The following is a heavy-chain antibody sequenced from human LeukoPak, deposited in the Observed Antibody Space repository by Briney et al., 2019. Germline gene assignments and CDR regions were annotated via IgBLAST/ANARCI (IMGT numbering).Heavy chain of an antibody. J-gene: IGHJ3*01. Sequence: SETLSLTCAVYGGSFSGYYWSWIRQPPRKGLEWIGEINHSGSTNYNPSLKSRVTISVDTSKNQFSVKLSSVTAADTAVYYCARAQDKGNALGLAFDLWGQGTMVTVSS. CDR3: ARAQDKGNALGLAFDL. V-gene: IGHV4-34*01. CDR1: GGSFSGYY. CDR2: INHSGST. D-gene: IGHD1-26*01.